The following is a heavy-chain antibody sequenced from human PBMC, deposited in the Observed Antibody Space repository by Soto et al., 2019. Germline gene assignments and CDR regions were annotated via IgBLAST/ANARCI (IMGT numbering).Heavy chain of an antibody. D-gene: IGHD3-22*01. CDR3: ATSNDSNGYYPTPGAFDV. V-gene: IGHV3-30*03. J-gene: IGHJ3*01. CDR1: GFTFSTYG. CDR2: ISFDESIK. Sequence: GGSLRLSCAASGFTFSTYGMHWVRQAPGKRPEWVAIISFDESIKNYADSVKGRFSISRDNSKNTPYLQMNSLRAEDTAEYYCATSNDSNGYYPTPGAFDVWGQGTMVTVSS.